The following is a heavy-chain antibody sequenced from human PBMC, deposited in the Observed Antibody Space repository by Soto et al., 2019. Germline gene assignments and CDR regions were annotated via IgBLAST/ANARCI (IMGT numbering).Heavy chain of an antibody. V-gene: IGHV3-30-3*01. Sequence: QVQLVESGGGVVQPGRSLRLSCAASGFTFSSYAMHWVRQAPGKGLEWVAVISYDGSNKYYADSVKGRFTISRDNSKNTLYLQMNSLRAEDTAVYYCARGGHDYSNTEGYFDYWGQGTLVTVSS. D-gene: IGHD4-4*01. CDR3: ARGGHDYSNTEGYFDY. CDR1: GFTFSSYA. CDR2: ISYDGSNK. J-gene: IGHJ4*02.